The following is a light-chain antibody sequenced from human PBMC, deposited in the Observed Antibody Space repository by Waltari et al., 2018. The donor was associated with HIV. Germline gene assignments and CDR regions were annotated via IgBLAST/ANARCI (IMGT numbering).Light chain of an antibody. V-gene: IGLV1-51*01. CDR2: DNN. Sequence: QSVLTQPPSVSAAPGQKVTFSCSGSSSNMGNNFVSWYQQLPRTAPKLLIYDNNKRPSGIPDRVYGSKSGTSATLVITGLQTGDEADYYCEAWDSSVSAVVFGGGTKLTVL. J-gene: IGLJ2*01. CDR1: SSNMGNNF. CDR3: EAWDSSVSAVV.